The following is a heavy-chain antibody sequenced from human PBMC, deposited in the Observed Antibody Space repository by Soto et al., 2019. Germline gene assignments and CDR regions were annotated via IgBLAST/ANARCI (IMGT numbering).Heavy chain of an antibody. CDR1: GGSISSGGYY. V-gene: IGHV4-31*03. Sequence: SETLSLTCTVSGGSISSGGYYWSWIRQHPGKGLEWIGYIYYSGSTYYNPSLKSRVTISVDTSKNQFSLKLSSVTAADTAVYYCARGTNYYDSSGAIDYWGQGTLVTVS. J-gene: IGHJ4*02. CDR2: IYYSGST. D-gene: IGHD3-22*01. CDR3: ARGTNYYDSSGAIDY.